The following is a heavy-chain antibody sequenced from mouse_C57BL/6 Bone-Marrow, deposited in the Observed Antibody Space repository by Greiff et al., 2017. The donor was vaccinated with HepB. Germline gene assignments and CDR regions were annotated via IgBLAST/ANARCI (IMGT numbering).Heavy chain of an antibody. CDR3: AKDYGNYSAWFAY. CDR1: GFSLTSYG. V-gene: IGHV2-4*01. J-gene: IGHJ3*01. Sequence: VKLQESGPGLVQPSQSLSITCTVSGFSLTSYGVHWVRQPPGKGLEWLGVIWRGGSTDYNAAFIYRLSISKDNSKSQVFFKMNSLQADDTAIYYCAKDYGNYSAWFAYWGQGTLVTVSA. CDR2: IWRGGST. D-gene: IGHD2-1*01.